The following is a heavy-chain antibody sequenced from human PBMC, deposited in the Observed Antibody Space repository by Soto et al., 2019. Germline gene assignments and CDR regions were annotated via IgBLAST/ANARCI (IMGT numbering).Heavy chain of an antibody. CDR1: GFTFSDYY. V-gene: IGHV3-11*01. J-gene: IGHJ3*02. CDR3: ARALETYYYGSGSSVAFDI. D-gene: IGHD3-10*01. CDR2: ISSSGSTI. Sequence: PGGSLRLSCAASGFTFSDYYMSWIRQAPGKGLEWVSYISSSGSTIYYADSVKGRFTISRDNAKNSLYLQMNSLRAEDTAVYYCARALETYYYGSGSSVAFDIWGQGTMVTVSS.